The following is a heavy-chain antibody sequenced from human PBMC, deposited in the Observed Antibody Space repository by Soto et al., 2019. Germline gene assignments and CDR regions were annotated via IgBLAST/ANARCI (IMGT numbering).Heavy chain of an antibody. CDR1: GGSISSSNW. CDR2: IYHSGST. Sequence: SETLSLTCAVSGGSISSSNWWSWVRQPPGKGLEWIGEIYHSGSTNYNPSLKSRVTISVDKSKNQFSLKLSSVTAADTAVYYCARVRFVGYTAMVNFDYWGQGTLVTVS. V-gene: IGHV4-4*02. D-gene: IGHD5-18*01. J-gene: IGHJ4*02. CDR3: ARVRFVGYTAMVNFDY.